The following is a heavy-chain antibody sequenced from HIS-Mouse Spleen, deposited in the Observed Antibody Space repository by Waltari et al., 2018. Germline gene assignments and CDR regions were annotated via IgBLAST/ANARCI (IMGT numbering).Heavy chain of an antibody. D-gene: IGHD6-13*01. V-gene: IGHV4-39*07. CDR3: AREIPYSSSWYDWYFDL. J-gene: IGHJ2*01. CDR1: GGSISSSSYY. Sequence: QLQLQESGPGLVKPSETLSLTCTVSGGSISSSSYYWGWIRQPPGKGLEWIGRRYYSGRTYYNPSLKSRVTISVETSKNQFSLKLSSVTAADTAVYYCAREIPYSSSWYDWYFDLWGRGTLVTVSS. CDR2: RYYSGRT.